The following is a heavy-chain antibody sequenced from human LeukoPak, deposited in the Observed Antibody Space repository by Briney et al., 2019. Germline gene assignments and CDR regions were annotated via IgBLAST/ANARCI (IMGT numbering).Heavy chain of an antibody. CDR1: GGSFSGYY. Sequence: SETLSLTCAVYGGSFSGYYWSWIRQPPGKGLEWIGEINHSGSTNYNPPLKSRVTISVDTSKNQFSLKLSSVTAADTAVYYCARGLKQWLARGYYMDVWGKGTTVTVSS. CDR2: INHSGST. V-gene: IGHV4-34*01. J-gene: IGHJ6*03. CDR3: ARGLKQWLARGYYMDV. D-gene: IGHD6-19*01.